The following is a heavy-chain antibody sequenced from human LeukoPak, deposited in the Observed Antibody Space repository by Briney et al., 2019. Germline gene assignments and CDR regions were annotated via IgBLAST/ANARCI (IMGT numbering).Heavy chain of an antibody. Sequence: GASVKVSCKASGYTFTSYGISWVRQAPGQGLEWMGWISAYNGNTNYAQKLQGRVTMTTDTSTSTAYMGLRSLRSDDTAVYYCARDAPLLWFGELSPSPYYYYGMDVWGKGTTVTVSS. CDR3: ARDAPLLWFGELSPSPYYYYGMDV. CDR2: ISAYNGNT. J-gene: IGHJ6*04. D-gene: IGHD3-10*01. CDR1: GYTFTSYG. V-gene: IGHV1-18*04.